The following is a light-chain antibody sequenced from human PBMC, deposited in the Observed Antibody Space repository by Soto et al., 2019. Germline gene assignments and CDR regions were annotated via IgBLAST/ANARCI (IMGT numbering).Light chain of an antibody. V-gene: IGKV3-11*01. CDR2: DAS. Sequence: EIVLTQSPATLSLSPGERSTLSCRASQSVSSYLAWYQQKPGQAPRLLIYDASNRATGIPARFSGSASGTDFTLTISSLEPEDFAVYYCQKRSNWPLTFGGGTKVEIK. CDR3: QKRSNWPLT. CDR1: QSVSSY. J-gene: IGKJ4*02.